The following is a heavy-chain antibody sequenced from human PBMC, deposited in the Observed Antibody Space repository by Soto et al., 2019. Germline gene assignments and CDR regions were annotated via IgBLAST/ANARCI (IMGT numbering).Heavy chain of an antibody. Sequence: CAVSGYSISSGYYWAWIRQPPGKGPEWIASIYHGGTTFYNPSLKSRITISVDTSNNQFSLKLTSVTAADTAVYYCARVHVMVVAGSTFDYWGHGTLVTVSS. D-gene: IGHD6-19*01. CDR2: IYHGGTT. CDR1: GYSISSGYY. V-gene: IGHV4-38-2*01. CDR3: ARVHVMVVAGSTFDY. J-gene: IGHJ4*01.